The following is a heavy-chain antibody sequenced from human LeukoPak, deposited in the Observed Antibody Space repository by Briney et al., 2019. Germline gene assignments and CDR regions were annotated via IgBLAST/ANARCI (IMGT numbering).Heavy chain of an antibody. Sequence: SETLSLTCTVSGGSISSYYWSWIRQPPGKGLEWIGYIYYSGSTNYNPSLKSRVTISVDTSKNQFSLKLSSVTAADTAVYYCARKRDYDFWSGYQGWFDPWGQGTLVTVSS. CDR1: GGSISSYY. CDR3: ARKRDYDFWSGYQGWFDP. CDR2: IYYSGST. D-gene: IGHD3-3*01. V-gene: IGHV4-59*01. J-gene: IGHJ5*02.